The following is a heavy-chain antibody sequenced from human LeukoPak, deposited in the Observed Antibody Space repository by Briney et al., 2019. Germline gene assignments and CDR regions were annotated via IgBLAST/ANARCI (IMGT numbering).Heavy chain of an antibody. D-gene: IGHD1-26*01. CDR2: INPSGGST. V-gene: IGHV1-46*01. J-gene: IGHJ5*02. Sequence: GASVKVSCKASGYTFTSYYMHWVRQAPGQGLEWMGIINPSGGSTSYAQKFQGRVAMTRDTSTSTVYMELSSLRSEDTAVYYCAREWGLSGSYPNWFDPWGQGTLVTVSS. CDR3: AREWGLSGSYPNWFDP. CDR1: GYTFTSYY.